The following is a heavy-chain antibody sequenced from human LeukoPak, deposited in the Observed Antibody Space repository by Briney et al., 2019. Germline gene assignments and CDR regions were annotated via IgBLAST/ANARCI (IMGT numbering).Heavy chain of an antibody. D-gene: IGHD1-14*01. Sequence: SHTLSLTCTVSGGSINSGDYYWGWIRQPPGKGLEWIGYIYYSGSTYYNPSLKSRVTISIDTSRTQFSLRLSSVTAADTAVYYCAGKSQDHYYFHYWGQGTLVTVSS. CDR3: AGKSQDHYYFHY. V-gene: IGHV4-30-4*08. CDR1: GGSINSGDYY. J-gene: IGHJ4*02. CDR2: IYYSGST.